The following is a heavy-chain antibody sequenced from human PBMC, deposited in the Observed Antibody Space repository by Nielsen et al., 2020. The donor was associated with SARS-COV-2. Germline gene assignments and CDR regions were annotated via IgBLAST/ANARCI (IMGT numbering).Heavy chain of an antibody. Sequence: GESLKISCAASGFTFSSYSMNWVRQAPGKGLEWVANIKQDGSEKYYVDSVKGRFTISRDNAKNSLYLQMNSLRAEDTAVYYCARGRRMRDYWGQGTLVTVSS. CDR3: ARGRRMRDY. CDR2: IKQDGSEK. J-gene: IGHJ4*02. V-gene: IGHV3-7*03. CDR1: GFTFSSYS.